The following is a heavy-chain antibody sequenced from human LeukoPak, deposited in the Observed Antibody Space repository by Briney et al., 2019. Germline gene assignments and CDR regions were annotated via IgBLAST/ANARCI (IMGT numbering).Heavy chain of an antibody. CDR2: IWDDGSYK. Sequence: PGRSLRLSCAASGFSFSNYGMHWVRQAPGKGLEWVAVIWDDGSYKYYADSVKGRFTISRDNSENTLYLQMNSLRAEDTAVYYCAKPTRGSGSFHIDYWGQGTLVTVSS. CDR1: GFSFSNYG. J-gene: IGHJ4*02. D-gene: IGHD1-26*01. V-gene: IGHV3-33*06. CDR3: AKPTRGSGSFHIDY.